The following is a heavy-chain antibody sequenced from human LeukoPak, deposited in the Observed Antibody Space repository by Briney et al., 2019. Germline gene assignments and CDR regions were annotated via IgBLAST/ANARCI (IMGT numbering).Heavy chain of an antibody. CDR3: VKDLVAASENVRGWYPMDY. Sequence: GGSLRLSCAASGFTFAEYTMHWVRQAPGKGLEWVSLISWNGARIHYGDSVKGLFTISRDNSKNSLYLQMNSLRTEDTALYYCVKDLVAASENVRGWYPMDYWGQGTLVTVSS. CDR2: ISWNGARI. CDR1: GFTFAEYT. V-gene: IGHV3-43*01. D-gene: IGHD6-19*01. J-gene: IGHJ4*02.